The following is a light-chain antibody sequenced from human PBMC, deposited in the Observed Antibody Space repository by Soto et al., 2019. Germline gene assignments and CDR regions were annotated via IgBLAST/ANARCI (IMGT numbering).Light chain of an antibody. CDR1: QSVSSNY. CDR3: QQYGSSREYT. CDR2: GAS. Sequence: EIVLTQSPGTPSLSPGERATLSCRASQSVSSNYLAWYQQKPGQAPRLLIYGASNRATGIPDRFSGSGSGTDFTLTISRLEPEDFAVYYCQQYGSSREYTFGQGTKLEIK. J-gene: IGKJ2*01. V-gene: IGKV3-20*01.